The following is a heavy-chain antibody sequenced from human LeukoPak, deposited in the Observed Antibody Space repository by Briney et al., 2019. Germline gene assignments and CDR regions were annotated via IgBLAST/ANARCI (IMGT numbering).Heavy chain of an antibody. CDR2: ISSSGSTI. J-gene: IGHJ6*03. V-gene: IGHV3-48*04. CDR1: GFTFSSYW. Sequence: GGSLRLSCAASGFTFSSYWMSWVRQAPGKGLEWVSYISSSGSTIYYADSVKGRFTISRDNAKNSLYLQMNSLRAEDTAVYYCARKHYYYYYMDVWGKGTTVTISS. CDR3: ARKHYYYYYMDV.